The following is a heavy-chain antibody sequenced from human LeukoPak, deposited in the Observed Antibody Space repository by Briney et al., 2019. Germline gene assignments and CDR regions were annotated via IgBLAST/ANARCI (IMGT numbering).Heavy chain of an antibody. CDR3: ARSRTVTNPYYYYGMDV. CDR1: GYTFTGHY. CDR2: INPNRGDT. J-gene: IGHJ6*02. V-gene: IGHV1-2*02. Sequence: ASVKVSCKASGYTFTGHYMHWVRQAPGQGLEWMGWINPNRGDTNYAQKFQDSLTMTRDMSSSTAYMELRRLTSDDTAVYYCARSRTVTNPYYYYGMDVWGQGTTVTVSS. D-gene: IGHD4-17*01.